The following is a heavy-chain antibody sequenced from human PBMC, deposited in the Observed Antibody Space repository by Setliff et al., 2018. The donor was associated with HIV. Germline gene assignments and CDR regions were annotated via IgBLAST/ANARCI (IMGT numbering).Heavy chain of an antibody. V-gene: IGHV4-61*01. Sequence: SETLSLTCTVSGDSVSSASYYWSWIRQPPGKGLEWIGYIYYSGTTKYNPSLKSRVTISVDTSKNQFSLKLSSVTAAGTAVYYCARDPPGYGDANDYWGQGTLVTVSS. CDR3: ARDPPGYGDANDY. D-gene: IGHD4-17*01. CDR2: IYYSGTT. CDR1: GDSVSSASYY. J-gene: IGHJ4*02.